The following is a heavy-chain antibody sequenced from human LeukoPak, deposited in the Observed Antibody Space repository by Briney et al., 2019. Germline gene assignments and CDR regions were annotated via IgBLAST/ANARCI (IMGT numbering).Heavy chain of an antibody. Sequence: GASVKVSCKASGYTFTGYYMHWVRQAPGQGLEWMGWINPNSGGTNYAQKFQGRVTMTRDTSISTAYMELSRLRSDDTAVYYCARVWSGRFALSLDYWGQGTLVTVSS. CDR1: GYTFTGYY. CDR2: INPNSGGT. CDR3: ARVWSGRFALSLDY. J-gene: IGHJ4*02. D-gene: IGHD3-3*01. V-gene: IGHV1-2*02.